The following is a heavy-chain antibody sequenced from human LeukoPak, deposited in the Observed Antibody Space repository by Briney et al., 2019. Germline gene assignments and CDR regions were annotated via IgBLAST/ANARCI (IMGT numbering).Heavy chain of an antibody. CDR1: GFTSSNYA. CDR3: ARDISGWYSGGYFRMDV. D-gene: IGHD6-19*01. V-gene: IGHV3-30-3*01. Sequence: GGSLRLSCAASGFTSSNYAMHWVRQAPGKGLEWVAFISSDESDKYCADSVKGRFTISRDNSKNTLYLQMNSLRAEDTAVYYCARDISGWYSGGYFRMDVWGQGTTVTVSS. CDR2: ISSDESDK. J-gene: IGHJ6*02.